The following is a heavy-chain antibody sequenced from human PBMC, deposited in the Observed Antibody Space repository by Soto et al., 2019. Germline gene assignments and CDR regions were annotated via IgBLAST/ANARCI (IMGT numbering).Heavy chain of an antibody. Sequence: TGGSLRLSCAVSGFTFRSYGMHWVRQAPGKGLEWVAVISFDGSNEYYADSVKGRFTISRDNSKNTLYLQMNSVRTEDTAVYYCAKDQGDSSGYSNWFDPWGQGTLVTVSS. CDR1: GFTFRSYG. CDR3: AKDQGDSSGYSNWFDP. V-gene: IGHV3-30*18. CDR2: ISFDGSNE. J-gene: IGHJ5*02. D-gene: IGHD3-22*01.